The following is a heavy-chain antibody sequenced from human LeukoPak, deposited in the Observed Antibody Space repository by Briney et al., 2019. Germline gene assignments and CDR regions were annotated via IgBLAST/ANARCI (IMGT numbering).Heavy chain of an antibody. D-gene: IGHD3-22*01. J-gene: IGHJ3*02. CDR2: IKQDGSEK. V-gene: IGHV3-7*03. Sequence: GGSLRLSCAVSGFTFSSYWMTWVRQTPGKGLEWVANIKQDGSEKNYVDSVKGRFNVSRDNAKNSLYLQMNSLRAEDMALHYCAKSSRITMTNDAFDIWGQGTMVTVSS. CDR1: GFTFSSYW. CDR3: AKSSRITMTNDAFDI.